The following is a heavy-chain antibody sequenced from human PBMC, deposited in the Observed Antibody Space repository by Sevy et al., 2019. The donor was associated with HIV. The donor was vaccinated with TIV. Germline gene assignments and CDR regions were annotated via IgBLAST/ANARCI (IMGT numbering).Heavy chain of an antibody. V-gene: IGHV3-11*01. CDR1: GFTFSDYY. D-gene: IGHD3-10*01. Sequence: GGSLRLSCAASGFTFSDYYMSWIRQAPGKGLEWVSYISSSGSTIYYTDSVKGRFTISRDNAKNSLYLQMNSLGPEDTAVYYCASGRSSGSYTGYYFDSWGQGTLVTVSS. J-gene: IGHJ4*02. CDR3: ASGRSSGSYTGYYFDS. CDR2: ISSSGSTI.